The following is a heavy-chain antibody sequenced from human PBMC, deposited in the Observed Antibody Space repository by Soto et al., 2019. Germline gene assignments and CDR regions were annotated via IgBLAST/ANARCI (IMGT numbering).Heavy chain of an antibody. Sequence: GGSLRLSCAASGFTFSSYAMHWVRQAPGKGLEWVAVISYDGSNKYYADSVKGRFTISRDNSKNTLYLQMNSLRAEDTAVYYCARDSSSFVVRGAFDYWGQGTLVTVSS. CDR2: ISYDGSNK. CDR1: GFTFSSYA. V-gene: IGHV3-30-3*01. J-gene: IGHJ4*02. CDR3: ARDSSSFVVRGAFDY. D-gene: IGHD3-10*01.